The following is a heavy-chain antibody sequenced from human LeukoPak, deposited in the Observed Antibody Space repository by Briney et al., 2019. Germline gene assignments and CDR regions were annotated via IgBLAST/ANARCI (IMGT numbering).Heavy chain of an antibody. J-gene: IGHJ5*02. CDR2: INHSGST. V-gene: IGHV4-34*01. CDR1: GGSFSGYY. Sequence: PSETLSLTCAVYGGSFSGYYWSWIRQPPGKGLEWIGEINHSGSTNYNPSLKSRVTISVDTSKNQFSLKLSSVTAADTAVYYCARLPVEMATIGAWGQGTLVTVSS. CDR3: ARLPVEMATIGA. D-gene: IGHD5-12*01.